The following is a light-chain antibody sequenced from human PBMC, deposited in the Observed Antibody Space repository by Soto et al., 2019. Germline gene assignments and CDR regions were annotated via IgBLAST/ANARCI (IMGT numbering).Light chain of an antibody. CDR3: SSYTSSGTYVV. CDR1: SSDVGGYNY. J-gene: IGLJ2*01. V-gene: IGLV2-14*01. CDR2: DVS. Sequence: QSVLTQPASVSGSPGQSITISCTGSSSDVGGYNYVSWYQQYPGKAPKLMIYDVSNRPSGVSTRFSGSKSGNTASLTISGLQAEDEADYHCSSYTSSGTYVVFGGGTKVTVL.